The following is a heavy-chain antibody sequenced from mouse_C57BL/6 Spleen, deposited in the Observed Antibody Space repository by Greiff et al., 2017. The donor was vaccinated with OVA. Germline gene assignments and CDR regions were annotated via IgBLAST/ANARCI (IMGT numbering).Heavy chain of an antibody. V-gene: IGHV10-1*01. CDR3: VRQGRYDYDRAWFAY. CDR1: GFSFNTYA. J-gene: IGHJ3*01. CDR2: IRSKSNNYAT. D-gene: IGHD2-4*01. Sequence: DVKLVESGGGLVQPKGSLKLSCAASGFSFNTYAMNWVRQAPGKGLEWVARIRSKSNNYATYYADSVKDRFTISRDDSESMLYLQMNNLKTEDTAMYYCVRQGRYDYDRAWFAYWGQGTLVTVSA.